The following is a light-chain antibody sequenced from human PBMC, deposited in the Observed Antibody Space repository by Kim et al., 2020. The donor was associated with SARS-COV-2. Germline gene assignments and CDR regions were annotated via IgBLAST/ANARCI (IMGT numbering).Light chain of an antibody. V-gene: IGLV1-44*01. Sequence: ELTQPPSASGTPGQRVTISCSGSSSNIGSNTVNWYQQLPGTAPKLLIYSNNQRPSGVPDRFSGSKSGTSASLAISGLQSEDEADYYCEAWDDSLNGWVFGGGTQLTVL. J-gene: IGLJ3*02. CDR3: EAWDDSLNGWV. CDR2: SNN. CDR1: SSNIGSNT.